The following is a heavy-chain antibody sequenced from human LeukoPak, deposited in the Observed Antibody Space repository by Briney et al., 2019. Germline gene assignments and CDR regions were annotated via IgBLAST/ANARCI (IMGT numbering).Heavy chain of an antibody. CDR3: ARNPLDKNWFDP. CDR2: IIPIFGTA. V-gene: IGHV1-69*13. J-gene: IGHJ5*02. Sequence: SVKVSCKASGGTFSSYAISWVRQAPGQGLEWMGGIIPIFGTANYAQKFQGRVTITADESTSTAYMELSSLRSEDTAVYYCARNPLDKNWFDPWGQGTLVTVSS. D-gene: IGHD3-22*01. CDR1: GGTFSSYA.